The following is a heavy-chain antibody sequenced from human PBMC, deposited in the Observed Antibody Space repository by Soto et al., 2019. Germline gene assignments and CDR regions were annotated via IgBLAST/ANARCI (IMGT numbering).Heavy chain of an antibody. V-gene: IGHV4-34*01. CDR1: GGSFSGYY. J-gene: IGHJ6*02. D-gene: IGHD3-3*01. CDR2: INHSGST. Sequence: SETLSLTCAVYGGSFSGYYWSWIRQHPGKGLEWIGEINHSGSTNYNPSLKSRVTISVDTSKNQFSLKLSSVTAADTAVYYCARLPTYDFWSGYYEKLYYYYGMDVWGQGTTVTVSS. CDR3: ARLPTYDFWSGYYEKLYYYYGMDV.